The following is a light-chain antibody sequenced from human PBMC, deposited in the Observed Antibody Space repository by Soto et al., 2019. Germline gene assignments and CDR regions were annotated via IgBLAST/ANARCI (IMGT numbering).Light chain of an antibody. Sequence: EIVLTQSPATLSLSPEERATLSCRASQSVSSYLAWYQQKPGQAPRLLIYDASNRATGIPARFSGSGSGTDFTLTSSSLETEYFAVYYCQQRSNWITFGQGTRLEIK. J-gene: IGKJ5*01. CDR2: DAS. V-gene: IGKV3-11*01. CDR1: QSVSSY. CDR3: QQRSNWIT.